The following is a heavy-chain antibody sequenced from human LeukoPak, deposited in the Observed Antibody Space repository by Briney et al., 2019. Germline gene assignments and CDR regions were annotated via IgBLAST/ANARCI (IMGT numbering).Heavy chain of an antibody. V-gene: IGHV1-2*04. CDR2: INPHSGGT. J-gene: IGHJ4*02. Sequence: ASVKVSCKASGYTFTGYYMHWVRQAPGQGLEWMGWINPHSGGTNYAQKFQGWVTMTRDTSISTAYMELSSVTAADTAVYYCARDQDPKMYLGGGSYLGDQNQYYFDYWGQGTLVTVSS. CDR3: ARDQDPKMYLGGGSYLGDQNQYYFDY. D-gene: IGHD1-26*01. CDR1: GYTFTGYY.